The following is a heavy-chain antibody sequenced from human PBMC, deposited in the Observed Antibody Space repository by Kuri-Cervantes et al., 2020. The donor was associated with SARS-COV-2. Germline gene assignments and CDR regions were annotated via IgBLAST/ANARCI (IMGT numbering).Heavy chain of an antibody. CDR1: GFTFSTYG. D-gene: IGHD2-8*01. J-gene: IGHJ4*02. V-gene: IGHV3-33*08. Sequence: SLKISCAASGFTFSTYGMHWVRQAPGKGLEWVAVIWYDGSNKYYVDSVKGRFTITRDNAKNSLYLQTNSLRDEDTAVYYCARDKGIIGYCTNDVCGPLFDYWGQGTLVTVSS. CDR2: IWYDGSNK. CDR3: ARDKGIIGYCTNDVCGPLFDY.